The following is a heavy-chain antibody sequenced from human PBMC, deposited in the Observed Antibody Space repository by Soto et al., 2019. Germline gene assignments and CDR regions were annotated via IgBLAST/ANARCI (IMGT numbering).Heavy chain of an antibody. D-gene: IGHD5-12*01. Sequence: DVQLVESGGGLVRPGGSLRLSCGVSEFMFSGYSMNWVRQAPGKGLEWLSYICSRSQTINYADSVKGRITISRDNAKNSLYLQMDSLRDEDTAVYFGAREDIMGTRSFDYWGQGAPVTVSS. CDR1: EFMFSGYS. CDR2: ICSRSQTI. CDR3: AREDIMGTRSFDY. V-gene: IGHV3-48*02. J-gene: IGHJ4*02.